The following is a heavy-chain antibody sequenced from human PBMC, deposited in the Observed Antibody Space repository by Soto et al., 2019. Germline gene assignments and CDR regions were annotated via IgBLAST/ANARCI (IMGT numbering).Heavy chain of an antibody. CDR3: ASSIN. Sequence: VQLLESGEGLVQPGRSLRLSCAASGFPFSSYGMHWVRQAPGKGLDWVAVIWYDGSNKDYADSVKGRFTISRDNSKNTLYLQMNNLRADDTAVYYCASSINWGQGTLVTVSS. CDR1: GFPFSSYG. CDR2: IWYDGSNK. J-gene: IGHJ4*02. V-gene: IGHV3-33*01.